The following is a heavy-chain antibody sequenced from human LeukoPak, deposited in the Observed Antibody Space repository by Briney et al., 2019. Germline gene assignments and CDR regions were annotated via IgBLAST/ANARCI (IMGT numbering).Heavy chain of an antibody. CDR1: GFTFSSYG. D-gene: IGHD6-13*01. CDR3: ARDFGAAAVGYFDY. CDR2: IWYDGSNK. J-gene: IGHJ4*02. Sequence: PGGSLRLSCAASGFTFSSYGMHWVRQAPGKGLVWVPVIWYDGSNKYYADSVKGRFTISRDNSKNTLYLQMNSLRAEDTAVYYCARDFGAAAVGYFDYWGQGTLVTVSS. V-gene: IGHV3-33*01.